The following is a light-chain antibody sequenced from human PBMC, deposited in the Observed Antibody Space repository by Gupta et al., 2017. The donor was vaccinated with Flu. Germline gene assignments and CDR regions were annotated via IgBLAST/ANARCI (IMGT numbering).Light chain of an antibody. CDR3: QHDYNYPRT. V-gene: IGKV1-16*01. CDR2: AAS. J-gene: IGKJ2*01. CDR1: QAIHNN. Sequence: DIQMTQSPSSLSASVGDRVTISCRASQAIHNNLLWFQQKPGKAPPLLIYAASPLQSGVPSRFSGSGSGTDFTLTITSLQPEDFATYYCQHDYNYPRTFGQGTKVEI.